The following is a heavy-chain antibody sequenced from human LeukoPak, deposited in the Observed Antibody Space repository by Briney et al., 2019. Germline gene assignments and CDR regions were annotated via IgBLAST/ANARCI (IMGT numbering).Heavy chain of an antibody. V-gene: IGHV1-69*13. CDR2: IIPIFGTA. J-gene: IGHJ6*02. D-gene: IGHD2-2*01. CDR3: ARDQIVVPAAQYYYYYGMDV. Sequence: ASVKVSCKASGGTFSSYAISWVRQAPGQGLEWMGGIIPIFGTANYAQKFQGRVTITADESTSTAYMELSSLRSEDTAVYYCARDQIVVPAAQYYYYYGMDVWGQGTTVTVSS. CDR1: GGTFSSYA.